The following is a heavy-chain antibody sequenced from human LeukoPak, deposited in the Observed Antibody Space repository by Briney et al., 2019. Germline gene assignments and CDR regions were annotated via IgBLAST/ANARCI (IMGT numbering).Heavy chain of an antibody. Sequence: SETLPLTCTVSGGSISSYYWSWIRQPPGKGLEWIGYIYYSGSTNYDPSLKSRVTISVDTSKNQFSLKLSSVTAADTAVNYCARDSRMVPYYFDYWGQGTLVTVSS. CDR3: ARDSRMVPYYFDY. V-gene: IGHV4-59*01. CDR1: GGSISSYY. J-gene: IGHJ4*02. CDR2: IYYSGST. D-gene: IGHD6-13*01.